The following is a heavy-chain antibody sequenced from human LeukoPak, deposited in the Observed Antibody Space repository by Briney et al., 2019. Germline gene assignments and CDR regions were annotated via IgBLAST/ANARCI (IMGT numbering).Heavy chain of an antibody. J-gene: IGHJ6*03. CDR1: GFTFSSYG. V-gene: IGHV3-33*01. CDR2: IWYDGSNK. CDR3: ARTRSYYYGSGSYMDV. D-gene: IGHD3-10*01. Sequence: GGSLRLSCAASGFTFSSYGMHWVRQAPGKGLEWVAVIWYDGSNKYYADSVKGRFTISRDNSKNTLYLQMNSLRAEDTAVYYCARTRSYYYGSGSYMDVWGKGTTVTVSS.